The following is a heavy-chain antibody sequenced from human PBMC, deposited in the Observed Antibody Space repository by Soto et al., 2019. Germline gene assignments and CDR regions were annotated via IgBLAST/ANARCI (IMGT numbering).Heavy chain of an antibody. CDR2: ISYDGSNK. J-gene: IGHJ6*02. V-gene: IGHV3-30*18. CDR3: AKMTKANYYYYGMDV. CDR1: GFTFRSHG. D-gene: IGHD4-17*01. Sequence: PGGSLRLSCAASGFTFRSHGMHWVRQAPGKGLEWVTLISYDGSNKYYADSVKGRFTISRDNSKNTLYLQMNSLRAEDTAVYYCAKMTKANYYYYGMDVWGQGTTVTVSS.